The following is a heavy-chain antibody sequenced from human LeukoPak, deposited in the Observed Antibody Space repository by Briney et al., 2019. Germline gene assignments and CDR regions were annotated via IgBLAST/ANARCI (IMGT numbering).Heavy chain of an antibody. V-gene: IGHV1-46*01. CDR1: GYTFTSYY. CDR3: ASTMSIAAAGRVAFDI. D-gene: IGHD6-13*01. CDR2: INPSGGST. Sequence: GASVKVSCKASGYTFTSYYMHWVRQAPGQGLEWMGIINPSGGSTSYAQKFQGRVTMTRDMSTSTVYMELSSLRSEDTAVYYCASTMSIAAAGRVAFDIWGQGTMVTVSS. J-gene: IGHJ3*02.